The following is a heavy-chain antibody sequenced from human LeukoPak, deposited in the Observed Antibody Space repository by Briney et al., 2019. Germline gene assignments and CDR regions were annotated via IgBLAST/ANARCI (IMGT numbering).Heavy chain of an antibody. Sequence: EINHSGSTNYNPSLKSRVTISVDTSKNQFSLKLSSVTAADTAVYYCARGWSSGYDFPLDYWGQGTLVTVSS. J-gene: IGHJ4*02. V-gene: IGHV4-34*01. CDR3: ARGWSSGYDFPLDY. CDR2: INHSGST. D-gene: IGHD5-12*01.